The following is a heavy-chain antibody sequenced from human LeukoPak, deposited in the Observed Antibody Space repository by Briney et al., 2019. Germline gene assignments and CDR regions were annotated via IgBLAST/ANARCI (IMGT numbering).Heavy chain of an antibody. V-gene: IGHV4-61*02. CDR2: IYTSGST. D-gene: IGHD3-10*01. J-gene: IGHJ6*03. CDR3: ARCGFGESTPYYYYYMDV. CDR1: GGSISSGSYY. Sequence: SETLSLTCTVSGGSISSGSYYWSWIRQPAGKRLEWIGRIYTSGSTNYNPSLKSRVTVSVDTSKNQFSLKLSSVTAADTAVYYCARCGFGESTPYYYYYMDVWGKGTTVTVSS.